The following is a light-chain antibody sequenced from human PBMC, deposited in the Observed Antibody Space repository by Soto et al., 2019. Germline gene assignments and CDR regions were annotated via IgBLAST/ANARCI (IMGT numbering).Light chain of an antibody. V-gene: IGKV3-20*01. CDR3: QQYVSSVT. J-gene: IGKJ1*01. CDR1: QSVDSSF. Sequence: EIVLTQSPGSLSLSPGERATLSCRASQSVDSSFFAWYQKKPGQAPRLLIYGASKRATGIPDRFSGSGSGTDVTLTISRLEPEDFAVYYGQQYVSSVTFGQGTKVEIK. CDR2: GAS.